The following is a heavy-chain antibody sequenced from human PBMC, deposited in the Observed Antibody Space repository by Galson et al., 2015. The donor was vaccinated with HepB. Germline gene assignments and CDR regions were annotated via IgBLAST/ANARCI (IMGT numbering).Heavy chain of an antibody. J-gene: IGHJ4*02. D-gene: IGHD3-10*01. CDR3: ARGGEPRGVITDFDY. V-gene: IGHV1-46*04. Sequence: SVKVSCKASGYTFTSYYMHWVRQAPGQGLEWMGIINPSGGSTSYAQKLQGRVTMTRDTSTSTVYMELNSLRSEDTAVYYCARGGEPRGVITDFDYWGQGTLVTVSS. CDR2: INPSGGST. CDR1: GYTFTSYY.